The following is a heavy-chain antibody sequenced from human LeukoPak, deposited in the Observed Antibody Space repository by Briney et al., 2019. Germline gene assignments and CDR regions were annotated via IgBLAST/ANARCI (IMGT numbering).Heavy chain of an antibody. CDR1: GGSISTYY. J-gene: IGHJ6*03. Sequence: PSETLSLTCTVSGGSISTYYWSWIRQPPGKGLEWIGYFYISGSTKYNPSLKSRVTLSVDTSKNQFSLNLNSVTAADTAVYYCARGSSSSGGYFYYMDVWGKGTTVTVSS. V-gene: IGHV4-59*01. D-gene: IGHD2-2*01. CDR2: FYISGST. CDR3: ARGSSSSGGYFYYMDV.